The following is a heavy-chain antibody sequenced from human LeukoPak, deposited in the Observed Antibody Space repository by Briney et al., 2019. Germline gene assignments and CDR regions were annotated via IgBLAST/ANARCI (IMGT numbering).Heavy chain of an antibody. CDR2: IYHSGST. J-gene: IGHJ4*02. Sequence: SETLPLTCPVSGYSLSSEYYRGWSRQPPGEGLELIGSIYHSGSTYYNPPLKSRVTISVDTSKSQFSLRLSSVAAAVTAVYYCARDNRGGSWGQGTLVTVSS. D-gene: IGHD2/OR15-2a*01. V-gene: IGHV4-38-2*02. CDR3: ARDNRGGS. CDR1: GYSLSSEYY.